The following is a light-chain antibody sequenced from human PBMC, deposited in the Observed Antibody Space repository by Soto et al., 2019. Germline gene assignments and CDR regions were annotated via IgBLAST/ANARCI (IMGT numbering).Light chain of an antibody. CDR2: EVT. CDR3: SSYTSSNTPYV. V-gene: IGLV2-14*01. J-gene: IGLJ1*01. CDR1: SSDVGAYNF. Sequence: QSVLTQPASVSGSPGQSITISCTGSSSDVGAYNFVSWYQHHPGKAPKLILYEVTTHPSGVSSRFSGSKSGNTASLTISGLQADDEANYYGSSYTSSNTPYVFGTGTKVTV.